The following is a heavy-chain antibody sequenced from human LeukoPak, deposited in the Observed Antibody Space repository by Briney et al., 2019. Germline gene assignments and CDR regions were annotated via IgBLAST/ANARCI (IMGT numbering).Heavy chain of an antibody. D-gene: IGHD3-16*02. V-gene: IGHV1-24*01. Sequence: ASVKVSCKVSGYTLTELSVHWVRQAPGKGLEWMGGFDPEDGETIYAQKFQGRVTMTEDTSTDTAYMELSSLRSEDTAVYYCATSTYVWGSYRFDYWGQGTLVTVSS. CDR1: GYTLTELS. J-gene: IGHJ4*02. CDR2: FDPEDGET. CDR3: ATSTYVWGSYRFDY.